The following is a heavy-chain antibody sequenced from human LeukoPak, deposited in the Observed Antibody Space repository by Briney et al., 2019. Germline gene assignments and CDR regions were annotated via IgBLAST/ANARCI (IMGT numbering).Heavy chain of an antibody. CDR3: STEGGGYRVPTAGWFDP. V-gene: IGHV3-15*05. J-gene: IGHJ5*02. D-gene: IGHD5-12*01. CDR2: IKSKTDGGTT. CDR1: GFTFTNAW. Sequence: KSGGSLRLSCAASGFTFTNAWMSWVRQAPGKGLEGVGLIKSKTDGGTTDYAARVKDRFTISRDDSKNTLYLQMNSLKTEDTAVYYCSTEGGGYRVPTAGWFDPWGQGTLVTVSS.